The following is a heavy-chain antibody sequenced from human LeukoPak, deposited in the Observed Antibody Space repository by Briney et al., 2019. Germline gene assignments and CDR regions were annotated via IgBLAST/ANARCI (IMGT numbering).Heavy chain of an antibody. CDR3: AKDQVWIVVGSFDY. J-gene: IGHJ4*02. Sequence: GGSLRLSCAASGFTFSSYAMSWVRQAPGRGLEWVSGISGSGGSTYYADSVKGRFTISRDNSRNTLYLQMTSLRAEDTAVYYCAKDQVWIVVGSFDYWGQGTLVTVSS. CDR1: GFTFSSYA. D-gene: IGHD3-22*01. V-gene: IGHV3-23*01. CDR2: ISGSGGST.